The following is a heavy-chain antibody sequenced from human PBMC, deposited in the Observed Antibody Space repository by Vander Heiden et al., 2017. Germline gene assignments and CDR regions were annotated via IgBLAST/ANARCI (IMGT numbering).Heavy chain of an antibody. CDR1: GGSISSTCYF. D-gene: IGHD1-1*01. J-gene: IGHJ4*02. CDR2: LYHNGDT. Sequence: QVQLQESGPGLVKPPGTLSLICTVSGGSISSTCYFCGWIRHSPGKGLKWIGSLYHNGDTYYNLSLRRRVTMSVNTSKNQFSLRLTSVTAADTAVYYCVRQVRGTGMTGGWGQGTLVTVSS. V-gene: IGHV4-39*01. CDR3: VRQVRGTGMTGG.